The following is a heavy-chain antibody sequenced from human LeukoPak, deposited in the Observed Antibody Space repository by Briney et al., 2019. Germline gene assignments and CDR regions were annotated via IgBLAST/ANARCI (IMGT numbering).Heavy chain of an antibody. CDR3: ARLGYGGIYYFDY. Sequence: HGESLKISCKGSGYTFTSYWIGWVRQMPGKGLEWMGIIYLGDSDTRYSPPFQGQVIISADKSISTAYLQWSSLKASDTAMYYCARLGYGGIYYFDYWGQGTLVTVSS. V-gene: IGHV5-51*01. D-gene: IGHD4-23*01. CDR2: IYLGDSDT. CDR1: GYTFTSYW. J-gene: IGHJ4*02.